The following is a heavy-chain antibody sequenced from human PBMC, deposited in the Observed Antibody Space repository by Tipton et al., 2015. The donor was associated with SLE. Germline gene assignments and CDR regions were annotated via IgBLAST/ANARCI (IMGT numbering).Heavy chain of an antibody. V-gene: IGHV4-34*01. J-gene: IGHJ5*02. CDR3: ARDLLYYYGSGNWFDP. CDR2: INHSGST. CDR1: GGSFSDYY. Sequence: GLVKPSETLSLTCAVYGGSFSDYYWSWIRQPPGKGLEWIGEINHSGSTNYNPSLKSRVTISVDTSKNQFSLKLSSVTAADTAVYYCARDLLYYYGSGNWFDPWGQGTLVTVSS. D-gene: IGHD3-10*01.